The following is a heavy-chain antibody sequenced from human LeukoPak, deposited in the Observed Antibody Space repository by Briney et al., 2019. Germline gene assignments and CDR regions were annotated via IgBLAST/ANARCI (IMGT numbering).Heavy chain of an antibody. J-gene: IGHJ6*02. V-gene: IGHV3-23*01. CDR1: GFTFSSYA. CDR2: ISGSGGST. D-gene: IGHD4-17*01. Sequence: PGGSLRLSCAASGFTFSSYAMSWVRQAPGKGLEWVSAISGSGGSTYYADSVKGRFTISRDNSKSTLYLQMNSLRAEDTAVYYCAKVTSDYVYYYGMDVWGQGTTVTVSS. CDR3: AKVTSDYVYYYGMDV.